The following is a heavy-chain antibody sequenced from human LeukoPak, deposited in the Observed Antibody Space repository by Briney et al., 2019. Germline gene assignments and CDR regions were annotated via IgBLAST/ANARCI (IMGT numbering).Heavy chain of an antibody. D-gene: IGHD4-23*01. CDR1: GYSISSGYY. J-gene: IGHJ4*02. V-gene: IGHV4-38-2*02. Sequence: SETLSLTCTVSGYSISSGYYWGWIRQPPGKGLEWIGSIYHSGSTYYNPSLESRVTISVDTSKNQFSLKLSSVTAADAAVYYCARGRGGNSGDSWGQGTLVTVSS. CDR3: ARGRGGNSGDS. CDR2: IYHSGST.